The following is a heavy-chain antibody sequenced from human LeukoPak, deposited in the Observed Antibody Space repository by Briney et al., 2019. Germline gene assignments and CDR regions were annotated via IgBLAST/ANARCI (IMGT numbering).Heavy chain of an antibody. V-gene: IGHV4-34*01. CDR2: INHSGST. D-gene: IGHD3-10*01. J-gene: IGHJ4*02. CDR1: GGSFSGYY. CDR3: ARESISMVRGVTPFDY. Sequence: SETLSLTCAVYGGSFSGYYWSWLRQPPGKGLEWIGEINHSGSTNNNPSLKSRLTISVDTSKNQFSLSLSSVTAADTAVYYCARESISMVRGVTPFDYWGQGTLVTVSS.